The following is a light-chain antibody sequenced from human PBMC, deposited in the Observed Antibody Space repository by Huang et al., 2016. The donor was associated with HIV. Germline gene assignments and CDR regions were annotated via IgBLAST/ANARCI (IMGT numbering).Light chain of an antibody. CDR2: GAS. CDR3: QQSYKTPWT. Sequence: DIQMTQSPSSLSASVGDRVTITCRASQSISSYLSWYQQKPGNAPKLLISGASILQSGVTSRFSGSGSRTDFTLTISSVQPEDLATYYCQQSYKTPWTFGQGTKVEIK. CDR1: QSISSY. J-gene: IGKJ1*01. V-gene: IGKV1-39*01.